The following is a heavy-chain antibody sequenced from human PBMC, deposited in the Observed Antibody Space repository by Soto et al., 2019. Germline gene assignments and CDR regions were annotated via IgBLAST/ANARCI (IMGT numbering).Heavy chain of an antibody. Sequence: QVQLVESGGGVVQPGRSLRLSCAASGFTFSSYAMHWVRQAPGKGLEWVAVISYDGSNKYYADSVKGRFTISRDNSKNXLYLQMNSLRAEDTAVYYCARGHYGSGVYYYGMDVWGQGTTVTVSS. J-gene: IGHJ6*02. V-gene: IGHV3-30-3*01. D-gene: IGHD3-10*01. CDR2: ISYDGSNK. CDR3: ARGHYGSGVYYYGMDV. CDR1: GFTFSSYA.